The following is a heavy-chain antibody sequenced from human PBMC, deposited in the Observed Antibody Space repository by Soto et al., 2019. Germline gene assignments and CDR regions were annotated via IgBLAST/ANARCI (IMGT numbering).Heavy chain of an antibody. CDR1: ALTFSRFA. D-gene: IGHD3-10*01. CDR2: NSGGGDNT. V-gene: IGHV3-23*01. CDR3: AKGLSGSGAYQWFDP. J-gene: IGHJ5*02. Sequence: EVQLLESGGGLVQPGGSLRLSCAASALTFSRFAMSWVRKTPGNGLEWVSANSGGGDNTFYADSVKGRFTISRDNSKNTLYLQMNGLRVEDTAVYYCAKGLSGSGAYQWFDPWGQGNLVTVSS.